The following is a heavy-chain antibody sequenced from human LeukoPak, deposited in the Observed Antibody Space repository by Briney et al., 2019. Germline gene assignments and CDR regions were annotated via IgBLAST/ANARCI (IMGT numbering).Heavy chain of an antibody. CDR1: GYKFTSD. V-gene: IGHV1-8*01. CDR3: ARGAVSPDCNGGSCYTFDY. J-gene: IGHJ4*02. D-gene: IGHD2-15*01. Sequence: ASVKVSCKASGYKFTSDINSMRQAPGQGLEWMGWMNPDSGNAEYAQKFQGRVTMTRDNSISTAYMELRSLRSEDTAVYYCARGAVSPDCNGGSCYTFDYLGQGTLVTVSS. CDR2: MNPDSGNA.